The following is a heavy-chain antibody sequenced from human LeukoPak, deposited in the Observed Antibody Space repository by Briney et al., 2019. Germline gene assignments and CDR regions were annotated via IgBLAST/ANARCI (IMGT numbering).Heavy chain of an antibody. CDR2: ISSSSSYI. J-gene: IGHJ4*02. D-gene: IGHD2-15*01. CDR1: GFTFSSYW. Sequence: GGSLRLSCAASGFTFSSYWMSWVRQAPGKGLEWVSSISSSSSYIYYADSVKGRFTISRDNAKNSLYLQMNSLRAEDTAVYYCARGDGLGYCSGGSCGNDYWGQGTLVTVSS. V-gene: IGHV3-21*01. CDR3: ARGDGLGYCSGGSCGNDY.